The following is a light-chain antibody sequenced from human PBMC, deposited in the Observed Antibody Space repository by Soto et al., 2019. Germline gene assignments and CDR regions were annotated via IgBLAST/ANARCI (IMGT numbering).Light chain of an antibody. CDR1: SSDVGGYNY. CDR3: SSYTTRNTSQIV. V-gene: IGLV2-14*03. J-gene: IGLJ1*01. Sequence: QSALTQPASVSGSPGQSITISCTGTSSDVGGYNYVSWYQHHPGKAPILMIYDVSNRPSGVSNRFSGSKSGNAASLTISGLHPEDEADYYCSSYTTRNTSQIVFGAGTKVTVL. CDR2: DVS.